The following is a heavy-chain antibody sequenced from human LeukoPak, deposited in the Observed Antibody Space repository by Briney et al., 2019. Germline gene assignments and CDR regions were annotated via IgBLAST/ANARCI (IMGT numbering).Heavy chain of an antibody. D-gene: IGHD6-19*01. CDR2: INHSGST. V-gene: IGHV4-34*01. J-gene: IGHJ4*02. Sequence: PSETLSLTCAVYGGSFSGYYWSWIRQPPGKGLEWIGEINHSGSTNYNPSLKSRVTISVDTSKNQFSLKLSSVTAADTAVYYCARGRMAVAVGLVYWGQGTLVTVSS. CDR1: GGSFSGYY. CDR3: ARGRMAVAVGLVY.